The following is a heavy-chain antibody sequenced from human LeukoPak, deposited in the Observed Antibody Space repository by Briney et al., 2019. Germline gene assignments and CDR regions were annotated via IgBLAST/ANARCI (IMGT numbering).Heavy chain of an antibody. Sequence: SETLSLTCAVYGGSFSGYYWSWFRQPPGKGLEWIGEINHSGSTNYNPSLKGRVTISVDTSKNQFSLKLSSVTAADTAVYYCARTRYRAAGIDYWGQGTLVTVSS. CDR1: GGSFSGYY. CDR3: ARTRYRAAGIDY. V-gene: IGHV4-34*01. D-gene: IGHD6-13*01. CDR2: INHSGST. J-gene: IGHJ4*02.